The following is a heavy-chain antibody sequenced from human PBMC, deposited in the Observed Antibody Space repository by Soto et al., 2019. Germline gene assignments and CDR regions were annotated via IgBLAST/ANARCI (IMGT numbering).Heavy chain of an antibody. V-gene: IGHV3-15*07. D-gene: IGHD3-22*01. CDR3: YSFRYFYDSSGYYFWDF. J-gene: IGHJ4*02. CDR2: IKSKTDGGTT. CDR1: GFTFSDAW. Sequence: DVQLVESGGGLVKPGGSLRLSCAASGFTFSDAWMNWVRQAPGKGLEWVGRIKSKTDGGTTDYAAPVKGRFTISRDDSKNTLYLQMNSLKTEDTAVYFCYSFRYFYDSSGYYFWDFWGQGTLVTVYS.